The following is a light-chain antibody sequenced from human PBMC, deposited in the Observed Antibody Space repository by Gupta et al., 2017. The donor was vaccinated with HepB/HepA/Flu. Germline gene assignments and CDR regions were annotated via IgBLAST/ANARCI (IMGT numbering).Light chain of an antibody. J-gene: IGLJ2*01. CDR3: SSYTRSSTVV. V-gene: IGLV2-14*03. Sequence: QSALTQPASVSGSPGQSITIFCTGTSSDIGAYNYVSWHQQHPGKAPKCMIYEVSNRPSGVSNRFSGSKSGYTASLTISGLQAEDEADYYCSSYTRSSTVVFGGGTQADRP. CDR2: EVS. CDR1: SSDIGAYNY.